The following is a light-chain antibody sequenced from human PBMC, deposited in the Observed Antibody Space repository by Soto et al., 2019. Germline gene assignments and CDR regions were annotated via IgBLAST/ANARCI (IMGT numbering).Light chain of an antibody. J-gene: IGKJ1*01. Sequence: DLQMTQSPSSLSASVGDRVTITCQASQDISNYLNWYQQKPGKAPKLLIYDASNLETGVPSRFSGSGSGTDFTFTNSSLQPEDIATYYCQQYDNLPPFGQGTKVEIK. CDR2: DAS. V-gene: IGKV1-33*01. CDR1: QDISNY. CDR3: QQYDNLPP.